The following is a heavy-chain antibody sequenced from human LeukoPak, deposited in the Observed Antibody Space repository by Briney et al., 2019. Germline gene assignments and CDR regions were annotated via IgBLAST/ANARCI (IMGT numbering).Heavy chain of an antibody. CDR2: ISRSSSTI. J-gene: IGHJ3*02. V-gene: IGHV3-48*02. CDR1: GFTFSSYS. CDR3: ARDSASGSYRHAFDI. D-gene: IGHD1-26*01. Sequence: GGSLRLSCAASGFTFSSYSMNWVRQAPGKGLEWVSCISRSSSTISYADSVKGRFTISRDNAKNSLYLQMNSLRDEDTAVYYCARDSASGSYRHAFDIWGQGTMVTVSS.